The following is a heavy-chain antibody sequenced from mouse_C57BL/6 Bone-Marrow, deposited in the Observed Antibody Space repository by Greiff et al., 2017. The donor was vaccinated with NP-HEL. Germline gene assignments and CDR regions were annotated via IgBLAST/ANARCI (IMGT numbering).Heavy chain of an antibody. J-gene: IGHJ2*01. CDR3: AIYDYFDY. CDR2: IYPGDGDT. V-gene: IGHV1-82*01. D-gene: IGHD2-3*01. Sequence: QVHVKQSGPELVKPGASVKISCKVSGYAFSSSWMNWVKQRPGKGLEWLGRIYPGDGDTNYNGKFKGKATLTADKSSSTAYMQLSSLTSEDSAVYFCAIYDYFDYWGQGTTLTVSS. CDR1: GYAFSSSW.